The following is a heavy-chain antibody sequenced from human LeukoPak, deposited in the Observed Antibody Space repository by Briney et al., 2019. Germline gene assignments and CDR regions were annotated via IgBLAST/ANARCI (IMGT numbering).Heavy chain of an antibody. J-gene: IGHJ4*02. CDR3: ARERQNKDFWSGGDY. V-gene: IGHV3-30*02. CDR1: GFTFSAYG. Sequence: GGSLRLSCASSGFTFSAYGMHWVRQAPGKGLEWVAFVRYDGSNKYYADSVKGRFTISRDNAKNSLYLQMNTLRPEDTAVYYCARERQNKDFWSGGDYWGQGTLVTVSS. D-gene: IGHD3-3*01. CDR2: VRYDGSNK.